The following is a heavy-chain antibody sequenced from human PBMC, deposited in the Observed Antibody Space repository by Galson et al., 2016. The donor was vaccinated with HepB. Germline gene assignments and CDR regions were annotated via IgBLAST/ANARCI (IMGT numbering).Heavy chain of an antibody. Sequence: SLRLSCAASGFTFSTYDMHWVRQAPGKGLEWVSFISRGGDDKYYTDSLRGRFTISRDDTKNSLYLQINSLTVEDTAVYYCARGLRLRDSNVVVPPAPDYWGQRTLVTVSS. V-gene: IGHV3-21*06. CDR2: ISRGGDDK. CDR1: GFTFSTYD. CDR3: ARGLRLRDSNVVVPPAPDY. D-gene: IGHD2-2*01. J-gene: IGHJ4*02.